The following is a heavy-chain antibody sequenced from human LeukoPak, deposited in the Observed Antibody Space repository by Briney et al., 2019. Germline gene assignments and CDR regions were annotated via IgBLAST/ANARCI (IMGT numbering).Heavy chain of an antibody. J-gene: IGHJ6*04. CDR2: FDPEDGET. D-gene: IGHD3-10*01. CDR1: GYTLTELS. CDR3: ATADASVVRGVISGMDG. V-gene: IGHV1-24*01. Sequence: ASVTVSCKVSGYTLTELSMHWVRQAPGKGLARMGDFDPEDGETLYAQKFQGGVTMTEDTSTDTAYMELSSLRSEDTAVYYCATADASVVRGVISGMDGGGKGTTVTVSS.